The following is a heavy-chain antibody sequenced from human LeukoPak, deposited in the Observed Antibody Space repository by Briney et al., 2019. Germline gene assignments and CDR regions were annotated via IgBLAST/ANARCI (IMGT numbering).Heavy chain of an antibody. D-gene: IGHD2-2*02. CDR2: IYYSGST. Sequence: SHTLSLTCTVSGGSISSGGYYWSWIRQHPGKGLEWIGYIYYSGSTYYNPSLKSRVTISVDTSKNQFSLKLSSVTAADTAVYYCAREPKYQLLYYYASRFSGIDPWGQGTLVTVSS. CDR1: GGSISSGGYY. J-gene: IGHJ5*02. CDR3: AREPKYQLLYYYASRFSGIDP. V-gene: IGHV4-31*03.